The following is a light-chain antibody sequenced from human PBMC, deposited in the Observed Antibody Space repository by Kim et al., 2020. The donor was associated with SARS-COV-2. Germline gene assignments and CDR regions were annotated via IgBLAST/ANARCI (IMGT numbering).Light chain of an antibody. Sequence: ASVRDRDTLACRASQGISKFLNWYQQKPRKAPQLLIYVASNLQGGVPSRFSGNGFGTDFTLTISSLQPEDFATYYCQQGYTTPGTFGQGTKVDIK. J-gene: IGKJ1*01. CDR3: QQGYTTPGT. CDR1: QGISKF. CDR2: VAS. V-gene: IGKV1-39*01.